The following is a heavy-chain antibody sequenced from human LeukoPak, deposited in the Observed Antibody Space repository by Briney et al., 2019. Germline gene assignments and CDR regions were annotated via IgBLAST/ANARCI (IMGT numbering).Heavy chain of an antibody. V-gene: IGHV3-23*01. CDR3: AKDAPLPIFGVVTAAYDAFDI. Sequence: PGGSLRLSCAASGFTFSSYAMSWVRQAPGKGLEWVSAISGSGGSTYYADSVKGRFTISRDNSKNTLYLQMNSLRAEDTAVYYCAKDAPLPIFGVVTAAYDAFDIWGQGTMVTVSS. CDR1: GFTFSSYA. CDR2: ISGSGGST. D-gene: IGHD3-3*01. J-gene: IGHJ3*02.